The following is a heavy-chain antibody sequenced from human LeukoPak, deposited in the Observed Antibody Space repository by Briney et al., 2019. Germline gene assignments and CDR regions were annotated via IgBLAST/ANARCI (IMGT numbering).Heavy chain of an antibody. J-gene: IGHJ4*02. V-gene: IGHV4-59*01. CDR1: GGSISSYY. D-gene: IGHD3-22*01. Sequence: SETLSLTSTVSGGSISSYYWSWIRQPPGKGLEWIGYIYNSGSTNYNPSLKSRVTISVDTAKNQFSLKLSSVTAADTAVYYCARDGRREYYYDSWGQGTLVIVSS. CDR3: ARDGRREYYYDS. CDR2: IYNSGST.